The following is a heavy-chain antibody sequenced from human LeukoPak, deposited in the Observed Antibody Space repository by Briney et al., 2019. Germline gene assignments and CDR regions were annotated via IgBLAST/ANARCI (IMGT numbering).Heavy chain of an antibody. CDR3: AREKAGYLQHYYYYYGMDF. V-gene: IGHV3-74*01. CDR1: GFTFSSYW. CDR2: INSDGSST. Sequence: GGSLTLSCAASGFTFSSYWMHWVRQAPGKGLVWVSRINSDGSSTSYADSVKGRFTISRDNAKNTLYLQMNSLRAEDTAVYYCAREKAGYLQHYYYYYGMDFYGQGTTISVSS. J-gene: IGHJ6*02. D-gene: IGHD3-9*01.